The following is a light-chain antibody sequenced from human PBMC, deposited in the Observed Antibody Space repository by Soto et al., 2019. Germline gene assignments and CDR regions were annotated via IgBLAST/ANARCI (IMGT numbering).Light chain of an antibody. CDR2: AAS. CDR1: QSISSY. CDR3: QQSYSNLLT. J-gene: IGKJ4*01. Sequence: IQMPQSPSSLCAYVGDRVTLSCRASQSISSYLNWYQQRKGKAPKILIYAASSLQSGVPSRFSGSGSGTDCTLPISSLQPEDVETDYCQQSYSNLLTFGGGTKVDIK. V-gene: IGKV1-39*01.